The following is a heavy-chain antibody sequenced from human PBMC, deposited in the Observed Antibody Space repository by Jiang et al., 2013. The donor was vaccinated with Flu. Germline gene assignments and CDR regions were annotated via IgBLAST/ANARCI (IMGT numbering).Heavy chain of an antibody. CDR1: GFTVSSAY. D-gene: IGHD6-19*01. CDR3: ARSTGWSSFLDY. J-gene: IGHJ4*02. CDR2: IYTGGNT. V-gene: IGHV3-53*01. Sequence: VQLLESGGGLIQPGGSLRLSCAASGFTVSSAYMSWVRQAPGKGLEWVSVIYTGGNTYYADSVKGRFTISRDDSRNTLYLQMSSLRAEDTAVYYCARSTGWSSFLDYWGRGTLVTVSS.